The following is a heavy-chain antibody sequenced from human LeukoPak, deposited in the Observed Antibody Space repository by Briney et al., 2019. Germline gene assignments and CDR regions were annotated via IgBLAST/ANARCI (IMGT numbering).Heavy chain of an antibody. CDR1: GYSFTSYW. V-gene: IGHV5-51*01. D-gene: IGHD6-6*01. Sequence: GESLQISCKGSGYSFTSYWIGWVRQLPGKGLEWMGIIYPGDSDTRYSPSFQGQVTISADKSISTAYLQWSSLKASDTAMYYCARHRSIAARPPYYYYYYGMDVWGQGTTVTVSS. J-gene: IGHJ6*02. CDR2: IYPGDSDT. CDR3: ARHRSIAARPPYYYYYYGMDV.